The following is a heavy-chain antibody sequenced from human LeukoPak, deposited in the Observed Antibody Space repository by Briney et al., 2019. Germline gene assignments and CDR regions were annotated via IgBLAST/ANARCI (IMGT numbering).Heavy chain of an antibody. Sequence: PGRSLRLSCAASGFTFSSYDMHWVRQATGKGLEWVSAIGTTSDTYYPDSVKGRFTISRENAKNSLYLQMNSLRAGDTAVYYCARAISMVRGVNYFDYWGQGTLVTVSS. V-gene: IGHV3-13*01. CDR3: ARAISMVRGVNYFDY. D-gene: IGHD3-10*01. CDR1: GFTFSSYD. J-gene: IGHJ4*02. CDR2: IGTTSDT.